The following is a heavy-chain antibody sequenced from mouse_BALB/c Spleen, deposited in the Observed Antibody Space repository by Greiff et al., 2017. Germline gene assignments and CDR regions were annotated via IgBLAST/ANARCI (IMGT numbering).Heavy chain of an antibody. Sequence: QVQLKESAAELARPGASVKMSCKASGYTFTSYTMHWVKQRPGQGLEWIGYINPSSGYTEYNQKFKDKTTLTADKSSSTAYMQLSSLTSEDSAVYYCARSYYDYDMDYWGQGTSVTVSS. CDR2: INPSSGYT. J-gene: IGHJ4*01. CDR3: ARSYYDYDMDY. V-gene: IGHV1-4*02. D-gene: IGHD2-4*01. CDR1: GYTFTSYT.